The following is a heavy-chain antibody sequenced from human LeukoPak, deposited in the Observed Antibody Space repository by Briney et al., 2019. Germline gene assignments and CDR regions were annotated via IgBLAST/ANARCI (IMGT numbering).Heavy chain of an antibody. CDR3: ARETPRRGETRDGYR. D-gene: IGHD5-24*01. V-gene: IGHV3-7*01. Sequence: GGSLRLSFAASGFTFRNYWMNWVRQAPGKGLECLANIKEDGSETYYADSVVGRFTISRDNAKNSLYLQMNSLRAEDTAVYYCARETPRRGETRDGYRWGQGTLVTVSS. CDR2: IKEDGSET. CDR1: GFTFRNYW. J-gene: IGHJ4*02.